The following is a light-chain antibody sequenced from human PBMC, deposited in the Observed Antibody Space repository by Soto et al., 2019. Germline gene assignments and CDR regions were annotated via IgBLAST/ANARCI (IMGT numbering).Light chain of an antibody. CDR2: AAS. J-gene: IGKJ1*01. CDR1: QGISSY. Sequence: AIRMTQSPSSLSASTGDRVTITCRASQGISSYLAWYQQKPGKAPKLLIYAASTLEIGVPSRFSASGSGTEFTLTISSLQPDDFATYYCQQYESYSPWTFGQGTKVDI. V-gene: IGKV1-8*01. CDR3: QQYESYSPWT.